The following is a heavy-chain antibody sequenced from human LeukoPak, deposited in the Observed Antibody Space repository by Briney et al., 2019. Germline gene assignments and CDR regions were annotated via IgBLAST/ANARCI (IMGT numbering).Heavy chain of an antibody. V-gene: IGHV1-46*01. Sequence: ASVKVSCKASGYTFTSYYMHWVRQAPGQGLEWMGIINPSGGCTSYAQKFQGRVTMTRDTSTSTVYMELSSLRSEDTAVYYCASGDYYDSSGYYGNEYFQHWGQGTLVTVSS. CDR3: ASGDYYDSSGYYGNEYFQH. D-gene: IGHD3-22*01. CDR1: GYTFTSYY. J-gene: IGHJ1*01. CDR2: INPSGGCT.